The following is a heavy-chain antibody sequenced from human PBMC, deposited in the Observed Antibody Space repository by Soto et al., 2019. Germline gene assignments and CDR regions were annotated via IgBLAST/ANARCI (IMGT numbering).Heavy chain of an antibody. CDR1: GYTFTSYG. V-gene: IGHV1-18*01. D-gene: IGHD5-12*01. J-gene: IGHJ3*02. CDR3: ARDSKPGGYDSKAFDI. Sequence: ASVKVSCKASGYTFTSYGISWVRQAPGQGLEWMGWISAYNGNTNYAQKLQGRVTMTTDTSTSTAYMELRSLRSDDTAVYYCARDSKPGGYDSKAFDIWGQGTMVTVSS. CDR2: ISAYNGNT.